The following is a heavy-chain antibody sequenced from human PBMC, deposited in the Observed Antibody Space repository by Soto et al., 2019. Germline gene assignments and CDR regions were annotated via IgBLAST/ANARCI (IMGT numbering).Heavy chain of an antibody. CDR2: INSDGSST. J-gene: IGHJ4*02. V-gene: IGHV3-74*01. CDR1: GFTFSSYW. CDR3: ASYCSGGSCFDY. D-gene: IGHD2-15*01. Sequence: GGSLRLSCAASGFTFSSYWMHWVRQAPGKGLVWVSRINSDGSSTSYADSVKGRFTISRDNAKNTLYLQMNSLRAEDTAVYDCASYCSGGSCFDYWGQGTLVTVSS.